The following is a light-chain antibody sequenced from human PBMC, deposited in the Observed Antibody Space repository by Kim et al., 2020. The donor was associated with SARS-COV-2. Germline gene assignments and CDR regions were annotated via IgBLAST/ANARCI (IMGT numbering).Light chain of an antibody. J-gene: IGLJ2*01. CDR2: DVS. CDR3: SSYTSSSLV. CDR1: SSDVGGYNY. V-gene: IGLV2-14*03. Sequence: QSALTQPASVSGSPGQSITISCTGTSSDVGGYNYVSWYQQHPGKAPKLMIYDVSNRPSGVSNRFSGSKSGNTASLTISGLQAEDEADYYCSSYTSSSLVFCCWTQLTVL.